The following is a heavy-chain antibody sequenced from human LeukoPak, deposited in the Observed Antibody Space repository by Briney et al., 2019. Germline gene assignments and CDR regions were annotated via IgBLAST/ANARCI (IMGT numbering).Heavy chain of an antibody. Sequence: GGSLRLSCAASGFTFNSYGMHWVRQAPGKGLEGVAVIWYDGSNKYYADSVKGRFTISRDNSKNTLYLQMNSLRAEDTAVYYCARGDIVVVPAAFLGAFDIWGQGTMVTVSS. V-gene: IGHV3-33*01. CDR3: ARGDIVVVPAAFLGAFDI. CDR1: GFTFNSYG. D-gene: IGHD2-2*01. CDR2: IWYDGSNK. J-gene: IGHJ3*02.